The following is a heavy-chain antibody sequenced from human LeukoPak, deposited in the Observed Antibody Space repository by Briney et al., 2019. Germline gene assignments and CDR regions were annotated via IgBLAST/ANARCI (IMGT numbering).Heavy chain of an antibody. D-gene: IGHD3-10*01. CDR3: AKLDGSGSRDYFDY. CDR1: GFTFSSYE. J-gene: IGHJ4*02. CDR2: ISSSGSTI. V-gene: IGHV3-48*03. Sequence: GGSLRLSCAASGFTFSSYEMNWVRQAPGKGLEWVSYISSSGSTIYYADSVKGRFTISRDNAKNSLYLQMNSLRADDTAVYYCAKLDGSGSRDYFDYWGQGTLVTVSS.